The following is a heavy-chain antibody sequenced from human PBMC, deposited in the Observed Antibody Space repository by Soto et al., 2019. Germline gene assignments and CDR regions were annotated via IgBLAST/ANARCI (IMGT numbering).Heavy chain of an antibody. CDR3: ARDLLASSSNSFDY. V-gene: IGHV3-30-3*01. J-gene: IGHJ4*02. Sequence: LRLSCAASGFTFSSYAMHWVRQAPCKGLEWVAVISYDGSNKYYADSVKGRFTISRDNSKNTLYLQMNSLRAEDKAVYYCARDLLASSSNSFDYWGQGTLVTVS. D-gene: IGHD3-3*01. CDR1: GFTFSSYA. CDR2: ISYDGSNK.